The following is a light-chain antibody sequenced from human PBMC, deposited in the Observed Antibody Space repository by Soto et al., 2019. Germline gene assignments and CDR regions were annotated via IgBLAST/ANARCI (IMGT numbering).Light chain of an antibody. CDR1: QSISNN. CDR3: QQYGTSEII. CDR2: GAS. J-gene: IGKJ5*01. V-gene: IGKV3D-15*01. Sequence: EIVLTQSSAIVSVSPGGRATLSCRASQSISNNLAWYQQRPGQAPRLLIYGASTRAAGVPPRFSGSGSGTDFTLTISSLEPEDFAVFYCQQYGTSEIIFGQGTRLEIK.